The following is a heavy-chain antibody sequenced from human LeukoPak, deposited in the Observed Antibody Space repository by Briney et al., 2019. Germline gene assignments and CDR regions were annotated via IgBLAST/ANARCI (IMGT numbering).Heavy chain of an antibody. CDR1: GFTFSSYE. CDR2: ISSSGSTI. CDR3: AELGITMIGGV. J-gene: IGHJ6*03. D-gene: IGHD3-10*02. Sequence: GGSLRLFCAASGFTFSSYEMNWVRQAPGKGLEWVSYISSSGSTIYYADSVKGRFTISRDNAKNSLYLQMNSLRAEDTAVYYCAELGITMIGGVWGKGTTVTIS. V-gene: IGHV3-48*03.